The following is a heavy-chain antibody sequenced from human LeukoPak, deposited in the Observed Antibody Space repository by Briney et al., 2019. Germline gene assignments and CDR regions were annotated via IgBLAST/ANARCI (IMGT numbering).Heavy chain of an antibody. CDR2: ISGSGGST. D-gene: IGHD3-10*01. CDR3: ARPSGYYYYGMDV. Sequence: GGSLRLSCAASGFTFSNYAMSWVRQAPGKGLEWVSAISGSGGSTYYADSVKGRFTISRDNSKNTLYLQMNSLRAEDTAVYYCARPSGYYYYGMDVWGQGTTVTVSS. CDR1: GFTFSNYA. J-gene: IGHJ6*02. V-gene: IGHV3-23*01.